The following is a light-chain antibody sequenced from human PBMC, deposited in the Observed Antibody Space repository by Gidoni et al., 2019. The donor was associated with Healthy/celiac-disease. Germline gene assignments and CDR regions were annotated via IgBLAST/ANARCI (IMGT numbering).Light chain of an antibody. V-gene: IGKV1-39*01. J-gene: IGKJ4*01. CDR3: QQSYSTRLT. CDR1: QSISSY. Sequence: DIQMTQSPSSLSASVGDRVTIPCRASQSISSYLNWYQQKPGKAPKLLIYAASSLQSGGPSRFSGSGSGTDFTLTISSLQPEDFATYYCQQSYSTRLTFGGGTKVEIK. CDR2: AAS.